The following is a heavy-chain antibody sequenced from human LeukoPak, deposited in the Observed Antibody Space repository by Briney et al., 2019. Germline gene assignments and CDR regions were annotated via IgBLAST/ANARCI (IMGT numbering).Heavy chain of an antibody. CDR1: GFTFSSYA. CDR3: ARDGGSMYGSGSYYISAGFDV. Sequence: GGSLRLSCAASGFTFSSYAMSWVRQAPGKGLEWVSVIYSGGRTYCADSVKGRFTISRDNSKNTLYLQMNSLRVEDTAVYYCARDGGSMYGSGSYYISAGFDVWGQGTTVTVSS. D-gene: IGHD3-10*01. CDR2: IYSGGRT. V-gene: IGHV3-23*03. J-gene: IGHJ6*02.